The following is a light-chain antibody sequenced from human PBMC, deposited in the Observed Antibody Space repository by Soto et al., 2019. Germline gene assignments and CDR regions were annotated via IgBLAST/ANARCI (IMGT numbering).Light chain of an antibody. J-gene: IGKJ1*01. Sequence: DIQLTQSPSFLSASVGDRVTITCRASQGISSYLAWYQQKPGKAPKLLIYAASTLQSGVPSRFSGSGSGTEFTLKMCSLQPEDFATYCCQQLNSYPRTFGQGTKVEIK. CDR3: QQLNSYPRT. CDR2: AAS. V-gene: IGKV1-9*01. CDR1: QGISSY.